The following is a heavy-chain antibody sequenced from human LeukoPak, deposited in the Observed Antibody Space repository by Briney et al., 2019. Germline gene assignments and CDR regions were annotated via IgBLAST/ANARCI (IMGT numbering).Heavy chain of an antibody. CDR2: FGSDLSFT. D-gene: IGHD5-24*01. CDR1: GFTFSHYS. J-gene: IGHJ4*02. Sequence: GGSLRLSCGGSGFTFSHYSMNWVRQAPGKGLEWVASFGSDLSFTSYADSVKGRFTISRDNAESSLHLHMHSLRAEDTAMCYCARDRLGDGYIREFDSWGQGTLVTVSS. CDR3: ARDRLGDGYIREFDS. V-gene: IGHV3-21*06.